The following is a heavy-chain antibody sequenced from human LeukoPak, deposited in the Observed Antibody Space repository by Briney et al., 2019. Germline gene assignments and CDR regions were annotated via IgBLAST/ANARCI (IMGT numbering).Heavy chain of an antibody. CDR3: ASPYSSRWYELCY. CDR2: IKQDGSEK. CDR1: GFTFSSYW. V-gene: IGHV3-7*01. J-gene: IGHJ4*02. Sequence: GGSLRLSCAASGFTFSSYWMSWVRQAPGKGLEWVANIKQDGSEKYYVDSVKGRFTISRDNDKNLLYLQMNSLRAEDMAVYYCASPYSSRWYELCYWGQGTLVTVSS. D-gene: IGHD6-13*01.